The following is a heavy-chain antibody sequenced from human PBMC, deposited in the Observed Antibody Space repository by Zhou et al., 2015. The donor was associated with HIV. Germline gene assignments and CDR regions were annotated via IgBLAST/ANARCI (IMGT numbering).Heavy chain of an antibody. CDR3: ARDGPGIAVAGGWFDP. CDR1: GGTFSSYA. D-gene: IGHD6-19*01. J-gene: IGHJ5*02. CDR2: IIPIFGTA. Sequence: QVQLVQSGAEVKKPGSSVKVSCKASGGTFSSYAISWVRQAPGQGLEWMGGIIPIFGTANYAQKFQGRVTITADESTSTAYMELSSLRSEDTAVYYCARDGPGIAVAGGWFDPWGQGTLVTVSS. V-gene: IGHV1-69*01.